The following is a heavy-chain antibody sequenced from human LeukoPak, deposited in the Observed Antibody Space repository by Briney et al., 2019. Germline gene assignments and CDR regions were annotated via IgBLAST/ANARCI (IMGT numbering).Heavy chain of an antibody. Sequence: GGSLRLSCAASGFTFSSYSMNWVRQASGKGLEWVSSISSSSSYIYYADSVKGRFTISRDNAKNSLCLQMNSLRAEDTAVYYCARDPLVVAATWEFDYWGQGTLVTVSS. J-gene: IGHJ4*02. V-gene: IGHV3-21*01. D-gene: IGHD2-15*01. CDR1: GFTFSSYS. CDR2: ISSSSSYI. CDR3: ARDPLVVAATWEFDY.